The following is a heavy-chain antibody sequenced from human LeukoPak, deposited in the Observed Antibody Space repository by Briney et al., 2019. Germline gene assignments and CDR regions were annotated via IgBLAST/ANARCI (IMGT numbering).Heavy chain of an antibody. V-gene: IGHV3-7*01. CDR2: IKQDGSEK. Sequence: GGSLRLSCAASGFTFSSYGMHWVRQAPGKGLEWVANIKQDGSEKYYVDSVKGRFTISRDNAKNSLYLQMNSLRAEDTAVYYCARSVAYYYDSSGYPYYFDYWGQGTLVTVSS. CDR3: ARSVAYYYDSSGYPYYFDY. D-gene: IGHD3-22*01. J-gene: IGHJ4*02. CDR1: GFTFSSYG.